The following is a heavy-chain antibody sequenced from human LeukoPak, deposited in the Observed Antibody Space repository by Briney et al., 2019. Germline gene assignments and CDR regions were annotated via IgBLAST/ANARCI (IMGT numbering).Heavy chain of an antibody. D-gene: IGHD5-18*01. CDR2: IIPIFGTA. J-gene: IGHJ4*02. Sequence: GASVEVSCKASGGTFSSYAISWVRQAPGQGLEWMGGIIPIFGTANYAQKFQGRVTITADESTSTAYMELSSLRSEDTAVYYCATGGVQLWLRTDYWGQGTLVTVSS. CDR1: GGTFSSYA. V-gene: IGHV1-69*01. CDR3: ATGGVQLWLRTDY.